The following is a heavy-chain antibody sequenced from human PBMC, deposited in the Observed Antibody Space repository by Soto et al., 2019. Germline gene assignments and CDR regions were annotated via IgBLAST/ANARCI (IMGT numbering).Heavy chain of an antibody. CDR3: ARDQRLGIAAAGTFPAVPSLEYYYGMDV. V-gene: IGHV1-18*04. CDR1: GYTFTSYC. D-gene: IGHD6-13*01. J-gene: IGHJ6*02. Sequence: ASVKVSCKASGYTFTSYCISWVRQAPGQGLEWMGWISAYNGNTNYAQKLQGRVTMTTDTSTSTAYMELRSLRSDDTAVYYCARDQRLGIAAAGTFPAVPSLEYYYGMDVWGQGTTVTVPS. CDR2: ISAYNGNT.